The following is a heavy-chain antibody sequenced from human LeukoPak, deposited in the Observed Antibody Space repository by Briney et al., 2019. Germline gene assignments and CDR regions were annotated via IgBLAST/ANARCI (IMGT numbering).Heavy chain of an antibody. CDR1: GLTLSNVW. Sequence: GGSLRLSCAVSGLTLSNVWMSWVRQAPGKGLEWVGRIKSKTAGGTTDFAAPVKGRFTISRDDSKNTLYLQMNSLTSEDTAVYYCTQGSGQYYDYWGQGTLVTVSS. CDR3: TQGSGQYYDY. J-gene: IGHJ4*02. CDR2: IKSKTAGGTT. D-gene: IGHD3-22*01. V-gene: IGHV3-15*01.